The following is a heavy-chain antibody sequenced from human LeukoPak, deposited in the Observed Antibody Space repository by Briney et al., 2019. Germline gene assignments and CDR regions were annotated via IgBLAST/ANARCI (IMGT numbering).Heavy chain of an antibody. J-gene: IGHJ4*02. Sequence: SVKVSCKASGGTVSSYAISWVRQAPGQGLEWMGRIIPILGIANYAQKFQGRVTITADKSTSTAYMELSSLRSEDTAVYYCARDRGYYDYVWGSYRYTGGFDYWGQGTLVTVSS. CDR1: GGTVSSYA. CDR2: IIPILGIA. D-gene: IGHD3-16*02. V-gene: IGHV1-69*04. CDR3: ARDRGYYDYVWGSYRYTGGFDY.